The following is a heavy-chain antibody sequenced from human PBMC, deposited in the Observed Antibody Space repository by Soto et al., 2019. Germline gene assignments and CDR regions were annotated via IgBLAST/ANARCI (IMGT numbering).Heavy chain of an antibody. J-gene: IGHJ5*02. CDR3: ARTFVDGMAGFGP. Sequence: EVQLVESGGGLVQPGGSLRLSCAASGFTLSTYWMHWVRQVPGKGLVWVSRISSGGTYTNYADSVKGRFTISRDSARNTLSLQMNYLTGEDTAVYYCARTFVDGMAGFGPWGQGTLVTVSS. V-gene: IGHV3-74*01. D-gene: IGHD2-15*01. CDR1: GFTLSTYW. CDR2: ISSGGTYT.